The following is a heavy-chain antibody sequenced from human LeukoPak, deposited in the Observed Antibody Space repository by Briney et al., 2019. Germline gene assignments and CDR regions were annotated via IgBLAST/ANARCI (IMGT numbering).Heavy chain of an antibody. CDR1: GYTFTGYY. V-gene: IGHV1-24*01. J-gene: IGHJ5*02. Sequence: GASVKVSCKASGYTFTGYYMHWVRQAPGKGLEGMGGFDPEDGETIYAQKFQGRVTMTEDTSTDTAYMELSSLRSEDTAVYYCATHVVVPAAKGDWFDPWGQGTLVTVSS. D-gene: IGHD2-2*01. CDR2: FDPEDGET. CDR3: ATHVVVPAAKGDWFDP.